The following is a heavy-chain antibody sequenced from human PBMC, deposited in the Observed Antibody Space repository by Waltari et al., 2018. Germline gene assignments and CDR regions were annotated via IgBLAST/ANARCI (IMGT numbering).Heavy chain of an antibody. J-gene: IGHJ4*02. CDR1: GGSVSSSDW. CDR2: VHGSGKS. D-gene: IGHD2-15*01. V-gene: IGHV4-4*02. Sequence: QLQLQESGPGLVKPSGTLSLTCDVSGGSVSSSDWWGGVRQSPGKGLEWIGHVHGSGKSYYNPAFASRVTVSLETSSNQFSLKLTSATAADTAVYYCARDRGRVLYFDSWGQGTLVTVSP. CDR3: ARDRGRVLYFDS.